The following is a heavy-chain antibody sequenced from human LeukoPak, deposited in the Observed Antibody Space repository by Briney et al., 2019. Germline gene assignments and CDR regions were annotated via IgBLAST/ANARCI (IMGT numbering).Heavy chain of an antibody. Sequence: SETLSLTCAVYGGSFSGYYWSWIRQPPGKGLEWIGEINHSGSTNYNPSLKSRVTISVDTSKNQISLTLSSVTVADTAVYYCARHARTSSWYSLGYYYNYMNVWGKGTTVTISS. CDR1: GGSFSGYY. D-gene: IGHD6-13*01. J-gene: IGHJ6*03. CDR3: ARHARTSSWYSLGYYYNYMNV. CDR2: INHSGST. V-gene: IGHV4-34*01.